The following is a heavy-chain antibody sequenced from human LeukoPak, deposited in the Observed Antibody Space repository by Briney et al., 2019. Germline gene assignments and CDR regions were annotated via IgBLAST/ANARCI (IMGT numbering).Heavy chain of an antibody. V-gene: IGHV3-23*01. CDR3: AKSPGTAAGYWFDS. CDR1: GFTFSSCG. Sequence: PGGSLRLSCAASGFTFSSCGMSWVRQVPGKGLEWVSAVTNSGGDTYYADSVKGRFTISRDNSNNTLYLQMYSLRAEDTALYYCAKSPGTAAGYWFDSWGQGALVTVSS. CDR2: VTNSGGDT. J-gene: IGHJ5*01. D-gene: IGHD6-13*01.